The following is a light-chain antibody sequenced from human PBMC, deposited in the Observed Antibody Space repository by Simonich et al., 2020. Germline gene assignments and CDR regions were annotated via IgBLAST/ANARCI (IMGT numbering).Light chain of an antibody. Sequence: EIVLTQSPATLSLSPGERATLSCRASQSVSSYLACYQQNPGQAPRLLIYDSSNRATGIPARFSGSGSGTDFTLTISSLEPEDFAVYYCQQRSNWPRTFGQGTKVEIK. J-gene: IGKJ1*01. CDR3: QQRSNWPRT. CDR1: QSVSSY. V-gene: IGKV3-11*01. CDR2: DSS.